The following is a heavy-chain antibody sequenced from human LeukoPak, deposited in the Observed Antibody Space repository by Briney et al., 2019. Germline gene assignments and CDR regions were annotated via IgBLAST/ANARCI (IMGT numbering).Heavy chain of an antibody. V-gene: IGHV3-30*02. CDR1: GFTFSTYG. CDR3: AKILGLYAFDI. J-gene: IGHJ3*02. Sequence: GGSLRLSCAASGFTFSTYGMHWVRQAPGKGLEWVAFIRYDGGNKYYADSVKGRFTISRDNSKNTLYLQMNSLRAEDTAVYYCAKILGLYAFDIWGQGTMVTVSS. CDR2: IRYDGGNK.